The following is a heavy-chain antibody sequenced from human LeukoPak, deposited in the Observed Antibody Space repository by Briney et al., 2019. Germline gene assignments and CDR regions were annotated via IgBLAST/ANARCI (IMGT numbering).Heavy chain of an antibody. CDR1: GFTFSSYE. D-gene: IGHD4-11*01. Sequence: AGGSLRLSCAASGFTFSSYEMNWVRQAPGKGLEWVSYISSSGSTIYYADSVKGRFTISRDNAKNSLYLQMNSLRAEDTAVYYCARSNYDVGFDYWGQGTLVTVSS. CDR2: ISSSGSTI. J-gene: IGHJ4*02. CDR3: ARSNYDVGFDY. V-gene: IGHV3-48*03.